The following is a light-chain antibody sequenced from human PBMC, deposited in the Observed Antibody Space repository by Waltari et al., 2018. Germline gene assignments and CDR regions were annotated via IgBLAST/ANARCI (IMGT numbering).Light chain of an antibody. V-gene: IGKV3-15*01. CDR3: QQSNNWPYT. CDR1: QSVGSD. J-gene: IGKJ2*01. CDR2: GVS. Sequence: EIVMTQSPVTLSSSPGESATLPCRASQSVGSDFGWSQQKPGQPPGLLIYGVSTRASGVPVRFSGSGSGADFTLTISSLQSEDFAVYYCQQSNNWPYTFGQGTKLEIK.